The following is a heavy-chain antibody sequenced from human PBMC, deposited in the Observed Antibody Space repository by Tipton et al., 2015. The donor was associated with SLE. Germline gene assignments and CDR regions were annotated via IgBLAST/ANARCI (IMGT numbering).Heavy chain of an antibody. V-gene: IGHV3-74*01. CDR3: AREKNYDILTGYYNVLGIDV. D-gene: IGHD3-9*01. Sequence: SLRLSCAASGFTFSSYWMHWVRQAPGKGLVWVSRINSDGSSTSYADSVKGRFTISRDNAKNTVYLQMNSLRAEDTAVYYCAREKNYDILTGYYNVLGIDVWGQGTAVTVSS. CDR2: INSDGSST. CDR1: GFTFSSYW. J-gene: IGHJ6*02.